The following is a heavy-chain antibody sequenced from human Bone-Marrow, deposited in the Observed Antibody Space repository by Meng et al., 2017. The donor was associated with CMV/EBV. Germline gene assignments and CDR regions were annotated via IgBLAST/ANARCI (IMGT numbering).Heavy chain of an antibody. CDR3: ARGAKWAIVVVPAAGSYFDY. J-gene: IGHJ4*02. Sequence: GESLKISCAASGFTFSSYSMNWVRQAPGKGLEWVSSISSSSSYIYYADSVKGRFTISRDNAKNSLYLQMNSLRAEDTAVYYCARGAKWAIVVVPAAGSYFDYWGQGTLVTVSS. V-gene: IGHV3-21*01. CDR1: GFTFSSYS. D-gene: IGHD2-2*01. CDR2: ISSSSSYI.